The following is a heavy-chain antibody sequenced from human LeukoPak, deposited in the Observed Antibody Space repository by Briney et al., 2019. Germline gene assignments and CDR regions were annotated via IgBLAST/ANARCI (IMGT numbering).Heavy chain of an antibody. D-gene: IGHD2-15*01. CDR3: ASVYCSDGSCYSFDY. CDR2: IYFSGTT. CDR1: GGSMTSSNYY. Sequence: SETLSLTCTVSGGSMTSSNYYWGWIRQPPGKGLEWIVSIYFSGTTYYNPPLESRVTISVDTSNNRFSLKMTSVTAADTAIYYCASVYCSDGSCYSFDYWGQGTLITVSS. J-gene: IGHJ4*02. V-gene: IGHV4-39*01.